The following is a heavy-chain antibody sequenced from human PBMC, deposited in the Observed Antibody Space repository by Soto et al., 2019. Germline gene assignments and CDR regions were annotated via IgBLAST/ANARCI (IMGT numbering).Heavy chain of an antibody. J-gene: IGHJ4*02. CDR2: INHSGST. V-gene: IGHV4-34*01. D-gene: IGHD2-15*01. CDR3: ARGLYCSGGSCYGAFDY. CDR1: GGSFSGYY. Sequence: SETLSLICAVYGGSFSGYYWSWIRQPPGKGLEWIGEINHSGSTNYNPSLKSRVTISVDTSKNQFSLKLSSVTAADTAVYYCARGLYCSGGSCYGAFDYWGQGTLVTVSS.